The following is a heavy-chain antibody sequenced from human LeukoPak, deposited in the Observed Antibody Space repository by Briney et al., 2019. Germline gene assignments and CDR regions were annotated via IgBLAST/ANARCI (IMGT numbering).Heavy chain of an antibody. V-gene: IGHV4-39*07. CDR3: ARRLGQGLFSVLRRGAAFDY. Sequence: PSETLSLTCTVSGGSISSSSYYWGWIRQPPGKGLEWIGSIYYSGSTYYNPPLKSRVTISVDTSKNQFSLKLSSVTAADTAVYYCARRLGQGLFSVLRRGAAFDYWGQGTLVTVSS. CDR2: IYYSGST. J-gene: IGHJ4*02. CDR1: GGSISSSSYY. D-gene: IGHD2/OR15-2a*01.